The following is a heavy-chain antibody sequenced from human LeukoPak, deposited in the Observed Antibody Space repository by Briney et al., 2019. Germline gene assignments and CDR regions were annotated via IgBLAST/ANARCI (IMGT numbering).Heavy chain of an antibody. Sequence: SETLSLTCTVSGGSISSTRYYWGWIRQPPGKGLEWIGSIYYSGSTYYNPSLKSRVTMSVDRSKNQFSLKLSSVTAADTAVYYCARGRRVLTGYYNGPNWFDPWGQGTLVTVSS. CDR2: IYYSGST. V-gene: IGHV4-39*07. J-gene: IGHJ5*02. D-gene: IGHD3-9*01. CDR1: GGSISSTRYY. CDR3: ARGRRVLTGYYNGPNWFDP.